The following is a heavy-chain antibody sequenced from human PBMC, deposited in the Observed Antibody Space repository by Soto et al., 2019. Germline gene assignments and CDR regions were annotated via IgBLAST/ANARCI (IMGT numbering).Heavy chain of an antibody. V-gene: IGHV1-18*01. D-gene: IGHD2-15*01. CDR3: ARGSYCSGGTCTTWFDP. CDR1: GYTFSSYG. J-gene: IGHJ5*02. Sequence: QVQLVQSGVEVNKPGASVKVSCKASGYTFSSYGITWVRQAPGQGLEWVGWISTSIGHTNYAQNFRGRVSMTADTSTDTAYLELRGLRYDDTAVYYCARGSYCSGGTCTTWFDPWGQGTLVTVSS. CDR2: ISTSIGHT.